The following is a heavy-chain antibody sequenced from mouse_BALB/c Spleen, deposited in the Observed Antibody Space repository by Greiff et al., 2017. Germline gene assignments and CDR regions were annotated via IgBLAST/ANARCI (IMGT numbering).Heavy chain of an antibody. V-gene: IGHV14-1*02. J-gene: IGHJ2*01. Sequence: EVQLQQSGAELVRPGALVKLSCKASGFNIKDYYMHWVKQRPEQGLEWIGWIDPENGNTIYDPKFQGKASITADTSSNTAYLQLSSLTSEDTAVYYCASPMITTVDYWGQGTTLTVSS. CDR3: ASPMITTVDY. D-gene: IGHD2-4*01. CDR2: IDPENGNT. CDR1: GFNIKDYY.